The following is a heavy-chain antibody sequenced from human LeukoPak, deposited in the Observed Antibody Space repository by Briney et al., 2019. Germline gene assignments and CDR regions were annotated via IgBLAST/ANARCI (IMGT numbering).Heavy chain of an antibody. J-gene: IGHJ5*02. CDR3: ARDQGGPGKNWFDP. V-gene: IGHV4-59*01. CDR1: GGSISSYY. Sequence: PSETLSLTCTVSGGSISSYYWSWIRQPPGKGLEWIGYIYYSGSTNYNPSLKSRVTISVDTSKNQFSLKLSSVTAADTAVYYCARDQGGPGKNWFDPWGQGTLVTVSS. CDR2: IYYSGST. D-gene: IGHD3-10*01.